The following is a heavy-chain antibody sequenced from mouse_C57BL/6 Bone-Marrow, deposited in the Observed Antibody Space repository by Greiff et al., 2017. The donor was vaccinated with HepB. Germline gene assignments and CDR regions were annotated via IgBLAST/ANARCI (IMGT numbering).Heavy chain of an antibody. D-gene: IGHD2-1*01. J-gene: IGHJ2*01. CDR1: GYTFTDYY. V-gene: IGHV1-76*01. CDR2: IYPGSGNT. CDR3: AREEDYGNYGWFDS. Sequence: VQLQQSGAELVRPGASVKLSCKASGYTFTDYYINWVKQRPGQGLEWIARIYPGSGNTYYNEKFKGKATLTAEKSSSTAYMQLSSLTSEDSAVYFCAREEDYGNYGWFDSWRQGITLT.